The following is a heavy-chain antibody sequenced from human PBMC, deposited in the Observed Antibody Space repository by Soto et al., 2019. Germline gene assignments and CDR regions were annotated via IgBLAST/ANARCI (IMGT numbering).Heavy chain of an antibody. D-gene: IGHD6-13*01. Sequence: QVQLVQSGAEVKKPGASVKVSCKASGYTFTSYGISRVRQAPGQGLEWMGWISAYNGNTNYAQKLQGRVTMTTDTSTSTAYMELRSLRSDDTAVYYCARDQREYSSSWYGFDYWGQGTLVTVSS. CDR1: GYTFTSYG. CDR3: ARDQREYSSSWYGFDY. V-gene: IGHV1-18*01. J-gene: IGHJ4*02. CDR2: ISAYNGNT.